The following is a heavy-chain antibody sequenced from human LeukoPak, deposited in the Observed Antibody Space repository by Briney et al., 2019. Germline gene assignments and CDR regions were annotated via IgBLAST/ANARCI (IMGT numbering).Heavy chain of an antibody. CDR3: AREQTIPYGMDV. CDR2: IIPIFGTA. D-gene: IGHD5-24*01. Sequence: ASVKVSCKASGGTFSSYAISWVRQAPGQGLEWMGGIIPIFGTANYAQKFQGRVTITADESTSTAYMELSSLRSEDTAVYYCAREQTIPYGMDVWGQGTTVTVSS. CDR1: GGTFSSYA. J-gene: IGHJ6*02. V-gene: IGHV1-69*13.